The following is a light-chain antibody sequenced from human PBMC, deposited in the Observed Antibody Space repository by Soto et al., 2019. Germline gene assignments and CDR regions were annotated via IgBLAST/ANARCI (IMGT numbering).Light chain of an antibody. CDR1: QSVSIY. J-gene: IGKJ3*01. Sequence: EIVLTQSPATLSLSPVERATLSCMASQSVSIYLAWYQQKPGQAPRLLLYDASNRATGNPARFSGSGSGTDFTRTIGSLEPEDFAVYDCQQRSNWPLTFGPGTKVDIK. V-gene: IGKV3-11*01. CDR2: DAS. CDR3: QQRSNWPLT.